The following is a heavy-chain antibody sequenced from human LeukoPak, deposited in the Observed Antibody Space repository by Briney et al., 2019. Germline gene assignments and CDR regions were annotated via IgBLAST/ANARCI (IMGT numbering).Heavy chain of an antibody. J-gene: IGHJ4*02. CDR3: AKGYCSSTSCYVDY. Sequence: GGSLRLSCAASGFTFSSYAMSWVRQAPGKGLEWVSAISGSGGSTYYADSVKGRFTISRDNSKNTLYLQMDSLRAEDTAVYYCAKGYCSSTSCYVDYWGQGTLVTVSS. CDR1: GFTFSSYA. D-gene: IGHD2-2*01. CDR2: ISGSGGST. V-gene: IGHV3-23*01.